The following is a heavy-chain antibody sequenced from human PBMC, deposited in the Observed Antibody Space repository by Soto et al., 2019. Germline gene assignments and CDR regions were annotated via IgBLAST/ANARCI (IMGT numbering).Heavy chain of an antibody. CDR3: ARSHFYGSGGILYYYYGMDG. CDR2: IYSGGST. J-gene: IGHJ6*02. V-gene: IGHV3-66*01. D-gene: IGHD3-10*01. CDR1: GFTVSSNY. Sequence: PGGSLRLSCAASGFTVSSNYMSWVRQAPGKGLEWVSVIYSGGSTYYADSVKGRLTISRENSKNTLYLQKNSRRAEDTAGYYCARSHFYGSGGILYYYYGMDGWGQGTTVTVSS.